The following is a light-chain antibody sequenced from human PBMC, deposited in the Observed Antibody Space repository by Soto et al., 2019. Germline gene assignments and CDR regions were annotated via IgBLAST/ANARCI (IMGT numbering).Light chain of an antibody. CDR3: CSYAGSSTVV. V-gene: IGLV2-11*01. CDR1: SSDVGGYNY. CDR2: DVS. J-gene: IGLJ2*01. Sequence: QSALTQPRSVSGSPGQSVTISCTGTSSDVGGYNYVSWYQQHPGKAPKLMIYDVSKRPSGVPDRFSGSKSGNTASLTISVLQAEDEADYYCCSYAGSSTVVFGGGTKLTVL.